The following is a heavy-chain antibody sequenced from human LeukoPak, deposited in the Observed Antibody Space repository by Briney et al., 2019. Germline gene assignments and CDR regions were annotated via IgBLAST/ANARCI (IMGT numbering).Heavy chain of an antibody. CDR1: GFSFSDSA. Sequence: TGGSLRLSCAASGFSFSDSALHWVRQAPGKGLEWVTIISYDGTNKYYADSVKGRFTISRDNSKNTLNLQMNSLRTEDTAVYYCATARDTRSGNYYYAMGVWGQGTTVTVSS. CDR2: ISYDGTNK. CDR3: ATARDTRSGNYYYAMGV. D-gene: IGHD3-22*01. V-gene: IGHV3-30-3*01. J-gene: IGHJ6*02.